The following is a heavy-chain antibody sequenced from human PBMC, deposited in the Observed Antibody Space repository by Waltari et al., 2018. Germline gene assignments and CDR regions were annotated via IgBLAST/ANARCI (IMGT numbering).Heavy chain of an antibody. D-gene: IGHD3-10*01. V-gene: IGHV4-34*01. CDR3: ARPSTMVRGVNRRGNWFDP. J-gene: IGHJ5*02. Sequence: QVQLQQWGAGLLKPSETLSLTCAVYGGSFSGYYWSWIRQPPGKGLEWIGEINHSGSTNYNTPLKSRVTISVDTSKNQFSLKLSAVTAADTAVYYCARPSTMVRGVNRRGNWFDPWGQGTLVTVSS. CDR2: INHSGST. CDR1: GGSFSGYY.